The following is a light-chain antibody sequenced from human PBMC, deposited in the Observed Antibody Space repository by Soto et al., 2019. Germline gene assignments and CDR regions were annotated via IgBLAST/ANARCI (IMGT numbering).Light chain of an antibody. CDR1: QSISSW. Sequence: DIQMTQSPSTLSASVGDRVTITCRASQSISSWLAWYQQKPGKAPKLLIYDASSLESGVPSRFSGSGSATEFTLTISSLQPDDFATYYCQQYNSYVTFGPGTKVDIK. J-gene: IGKJ3*01. V-gene: IGKV1-5*01. CDR3: QQYNSYVT. CDR2: DAS.